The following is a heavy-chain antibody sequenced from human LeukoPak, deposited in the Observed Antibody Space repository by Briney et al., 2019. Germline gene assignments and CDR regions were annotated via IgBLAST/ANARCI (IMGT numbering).Heavy chain of an antibody. J-gene: IGHJ5*02. V-gene: IGHV3-74*01. CDR1: GFTLSSNW. CDR3: AKGWQGYYTTWLAS. CDR2: FYSDGSRT. D-gene: IGHD6-19*01. Sequence: PGGSLRLSCAGSGFTLSSNWMHWVRQAPGKGLVWVSRFYSDGSRTNDADSVKGRFTTSRDNFKNTLYLQMNSLRAEDTALYYCAKGWQGYYTTWLASWGQGTLVTVSS.